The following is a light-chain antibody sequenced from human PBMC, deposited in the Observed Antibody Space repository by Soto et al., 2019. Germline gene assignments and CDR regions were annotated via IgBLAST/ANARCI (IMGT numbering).Light chain of an antibody. CDR3: SSYTSSSTQV. Sequence: QSALTQPASVSGSPGQSITISCTGTSSDVGGYNYVSWYQQHPGKVPKLIIYEVTNRPSGVSNRFSGSKSGNTASLTISGLQAEDEADYYCSSYTSSSTQVFGTGTKLTVL. CDR1: SSDVGGYNY. V-gene: IGLV2-14*01. J-gene: IGLJ1*01. CDR2: EVT.